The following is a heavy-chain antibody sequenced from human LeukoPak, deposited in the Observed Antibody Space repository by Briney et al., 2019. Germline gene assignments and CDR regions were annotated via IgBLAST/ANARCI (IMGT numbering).Heavy chain of an antibody. D-gene: IGHD5-24*01. V-gene: IGHV3-48*04. J-gene: IGHJ4*02. CDR3: ARATRNGYDY. CDR2: ISDDSDTI. CDR1: GFTFRIYG. Sequence: GGSLRLSCAASGFTFRIYGMNWVRQAPGKGPEWVSYISDDSDTIHYADSAKGRFTMSRDNAKNSLFLQMNSLRADDTAVYCCARATRNGYDYWGQGTLVTVSS.